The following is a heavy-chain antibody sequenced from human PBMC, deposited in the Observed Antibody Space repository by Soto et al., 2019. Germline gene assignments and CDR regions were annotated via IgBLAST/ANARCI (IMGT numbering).Heavy chain of an antibody. V-gene: IGHV3-30*18. J-gene: IGHJ6*03. D-gene: IGHD2-2*01. CDR3: AKSRDRYCSSTSCYRHYMVV. Sequence: GGSLRLSCAASGFTFSSYGMHWVRQAPGKGLEWVAVISYDGSNKYYADSVKGRFTISRDNSKNTLYLQMNSLRAEDTAVYYCAKSRDRYCSSTSCYRHYMVVWGKGTTVTVSS. CDR1: GFTFSSYG. CDR2: ISYDGSNK.